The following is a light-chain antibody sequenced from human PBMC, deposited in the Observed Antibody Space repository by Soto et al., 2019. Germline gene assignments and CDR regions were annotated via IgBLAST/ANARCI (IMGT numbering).Light chain of an antibody. V-gene: IGLV2-11*01. CDR3: CSYAGSYTSGV. CDR2: DVS. Sequence: QSVLTQPRSVSGSPGQSVTISCTGTSSDVGGYKYGSWYQQHPGKAPKLMIYDVSKRPSGVPDRFSGSKSGNTASLTISGLQAEDEADYYCCSYAGSYTSGVFGTGTKLTVL. CDR1: SSDVGGYKY. J-gene: IGLJ1*01.